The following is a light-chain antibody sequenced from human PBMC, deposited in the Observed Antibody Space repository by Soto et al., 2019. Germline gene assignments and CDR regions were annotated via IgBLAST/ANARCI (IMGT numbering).Light chain of an antibody. Sequence: ETMLNISPCAVSLSPKERATLCCRASQSVSSSYLAWYQQKPGQAPRLLIYGASSRATGIPDRFSVSGSGPDLTLAFGILEPEDLPVYYSQLYGSLPLTIPGGTKVDIK. CDR1: QSVSSSY. CDR3: QLYGSLPLT. V-gene: IGKV3-20*01. J-gene: IGKJ4*01. CDR2: GAS.